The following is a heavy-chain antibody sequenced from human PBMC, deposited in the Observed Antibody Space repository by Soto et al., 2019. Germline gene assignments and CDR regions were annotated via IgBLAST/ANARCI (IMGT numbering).Heavy chain of an antibody. CDR2: ISPGGDRI. V-gene: IGHV3-48*02. CDR1: RFMFDSYT. CDR3: PKSADSAGWGVDV. J-gene: IGHJ4*02. D-gene: IGHD6-19*01. Sequence: XGSLRLSCLAARFMFDSYTMNWVRQAPGKGLEWVSYISPGGDRIYYAESLKGRITISRDNARNSLSLQMNILSDEDTAVYYCPKSADSAGWGVDVWGQGTLVTVSS.